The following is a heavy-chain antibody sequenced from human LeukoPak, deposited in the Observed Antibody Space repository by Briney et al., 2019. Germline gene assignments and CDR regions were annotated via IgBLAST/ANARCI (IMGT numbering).Heavy chain of an antibody. CDR1: GFTFSSYG. J-gene: IGHJ4*02. Sequence: GGSLRLSCAASGFTFSSYGMHWVRQAPGKGLEWVAVISYDGSSAYYADSVKGRITFSRDNSKNTLYLQVNSLRGEDTAVYYCARQHSETDELFDYWGQGTLVTVSS. D-gene: IGHD1-26*01. V-gene: IGHV3-30*03. CDR2: ISYDGSSA. CDR3: ARQHSETDELFDY.